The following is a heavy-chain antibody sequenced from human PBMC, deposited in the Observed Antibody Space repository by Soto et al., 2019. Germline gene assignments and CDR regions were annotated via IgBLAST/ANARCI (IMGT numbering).Heavy chain of an antibody. J-gene: IGHJ4*01. V-gene: IGHV4-31*03. CDR1: GGSISSGGYY. CDR3: ARGGYYYENSGQNAYDY. D-gene: IGHD3-22*01. Sequence: SETLSLICTVSGGSISSGGYYWSWIRQHPGKGLEWIGYIYYGGSTYYNPSLKSRATISGDTSKNQFSLKLSSVTAADTAVYYCARGGYYYENSGQNAYDYWGQGIPVTVSS. CDR2: IYYGGST.